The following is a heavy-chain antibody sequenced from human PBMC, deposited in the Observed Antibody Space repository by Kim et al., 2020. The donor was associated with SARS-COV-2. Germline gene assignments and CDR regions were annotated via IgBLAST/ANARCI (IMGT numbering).Heavy chain of an antibody. J-gene: IGHJ4*02. CDR1: GCSISSSSYY. Sequence: SETLSLTCTVSGCSISSSSYYWGRIRQPPGKGLEWIGSIYYSGTTYYNSALKSRVTVSVDTSKNQFSLKLSYVTAADTAVYYCARHPTAKVLRFLQWVLFLVSWGQGTLVTVSS. CDR2: IYYSGTT. V-gene: IGHV4-39*01. D-gene: IGHD3-3*01. CDR3: ARHPTAKVLRFLQWVLFLVS.